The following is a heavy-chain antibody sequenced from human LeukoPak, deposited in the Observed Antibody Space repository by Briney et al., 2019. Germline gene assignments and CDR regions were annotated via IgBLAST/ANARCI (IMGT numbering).Heavy chain of an antibody. D-gene: IGHD5-18*01. J-gene: IGHJ4*02. Sequence: GESLKISCKGSGYSFSSYWIGWVRQMPGKGLEWMGIIYLSDSDTRYSPSFQGQVTISADKSISTAYLQWSSLKASDTAMYYCARAGYSYGYQTFDYWGQGTLVTVSS. CDR3: ARAGYSYGYQTFDY. V-gene: IGHV5-51*01. CDR1: GYSFSSYW. CDR2: IYLSDSDT.